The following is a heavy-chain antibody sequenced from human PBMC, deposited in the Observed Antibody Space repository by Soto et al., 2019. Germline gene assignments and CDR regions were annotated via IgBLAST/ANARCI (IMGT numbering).Heavy chain of an antibody. CDR3: ARLRPDYYYGMDV. V-gene: IGHV4-59*01. CDR1: GGSISSYY. CDR2: IYYSGST. Sequence: SETLSLTCTVSGGSISSYYWSWIRQPPGKGLEWIGYIYYSGSTNYNPSLKSRVTISVDTSKNQFSLKLSSVTAADTAVYYCARLRPDYYYGMDVWGQGTTVTVSS. J-gene: IGHJ6*02.